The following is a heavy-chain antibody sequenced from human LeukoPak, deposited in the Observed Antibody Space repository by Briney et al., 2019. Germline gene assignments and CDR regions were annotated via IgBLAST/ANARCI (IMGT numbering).Heavy chain of an antibody. CDR2: VYYSGRT. CDR1: GGPISSYY. J-gene: IGHJ6*02. D-gene: IGHD1-26*01. V-gene: IGHV4-59*01. Sequence: PSETLSLTCTVSGGPISSYYWSWIRQPPGKGLEWIGYVYYSGRTNYKPSLKSRVTISVDTSKNQFSLKLSSVTAADTAVYYCARTFSESYYYYGMDVWGQGTTVTVSS. CDR3: ARTFSESYYYYGMDV.